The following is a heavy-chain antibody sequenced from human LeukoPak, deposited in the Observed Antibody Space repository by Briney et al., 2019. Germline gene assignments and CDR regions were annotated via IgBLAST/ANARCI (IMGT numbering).Heavy chain of an antibody. J-gene: IGHJ3*02. Sequence: HGASVKVSCKASGYTFTGYYMHWVRQAPGQGLEWMGWISPNSGGTNYAQKFQGWVTMTRDTSISTAYMELSRLRSDDTAVYYCARDRVYGSGSDAFDIWGQGTMVTVSS. V-gene: IGHV1-2*04. D-gene: IGHD3-10*01. CDR2: ISPNSGGT. CDR3: ARDRVYGSGSDAFDI. CDR1: GYTFTGYY.